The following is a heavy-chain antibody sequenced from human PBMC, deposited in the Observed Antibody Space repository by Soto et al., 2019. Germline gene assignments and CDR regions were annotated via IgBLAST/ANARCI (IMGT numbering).Heavy chain of an antibody. CDR1: GGSISSGDYY. Sequence: PSETLSLTCTVSGGSISSGDYYWSWIRQPPGKGLEWIGYIYYSGSTYYNPSLKSRVTISVDTSKNQFSLKLSSVTAADTAVYYCARVGAYDSSGYYFPSGYFDYWGRGTLVTVPQ. CDR2: IYYSGST. V-gene: IGHV4-30-4*01. J-gene: IGHJ4*02. D-gene: IGHD3-22*01. CDR3: ARVGAYDSSGYYFPSGYFDY.